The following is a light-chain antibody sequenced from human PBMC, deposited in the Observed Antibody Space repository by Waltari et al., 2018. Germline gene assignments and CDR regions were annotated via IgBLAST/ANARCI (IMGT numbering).Light chain of an antibody. Sequence: QSALTQPRSVSGSPGQSVTISCPGTRSDVGGYNFVSWYQQPPGKAPKLIIYDVTKRPSGVPDRFSGSKSGNTASLTISGLQAEDEADYYCCSYAGTNILGIFGGGTKLTVL. CDR3: CSYAGTNILGI. CDR1: RSDVGGYNF. V-gene: IGLV2-11*01. J-gene: IGLJ2*01. CDR2: DVT.